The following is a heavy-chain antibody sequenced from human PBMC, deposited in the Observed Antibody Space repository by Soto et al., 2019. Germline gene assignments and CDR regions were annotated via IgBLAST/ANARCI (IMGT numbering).Heavy chain of an antibody. CDR1: GYTFTSYG. D-gene: IGHD4-17*01. V-gene: IGHV1-18*01. CDR2: LSAYNGNT. Sequence: QVQLVQSGAEVKKPGASVKVSCKAPGYTFTSYGISWVRQAPGQGLEGMGWLSAYNGNTNYAQKFQGRVTMTTDTSTSTAYVELRSLRSDDTAVYYCARDHDGDYPFDYWGQGTLVTVSS. J-gene: IGHJ4*02. CDR3: ARDHDGDYPFDY.